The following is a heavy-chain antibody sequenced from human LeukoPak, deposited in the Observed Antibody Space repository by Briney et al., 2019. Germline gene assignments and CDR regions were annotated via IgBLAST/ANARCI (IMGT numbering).Heavy chain of an antibody. V-gene: IGHV3-7*01. Sequence: GGSLRLSCAASGFTFSSYWMSWVRQAPGKGLEWVANIKQDGSEKCYVDSVKGRFTISRDNAKNSLYLQMNSLRAEDTAVYYCARLREIPVFGVVTKSTSYFDYWGQGTLVTVSS. J-gene: IGHJ4*02. CDR1: GFTFSSYW. CDR3: ARLREIPVFGVVTKSTSYFDY. D-gene: IGHD3-3*01. CDR2: IKQDGSEK.